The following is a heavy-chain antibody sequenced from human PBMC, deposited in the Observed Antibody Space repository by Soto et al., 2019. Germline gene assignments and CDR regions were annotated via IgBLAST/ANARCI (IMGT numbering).Heavy chain of an antibody. J-gene: IGHJ4*02. Sequence: GGSLRLSCAASGFTFISYAMSWVRPPPGQGLEWVSSISDGGGSTNYADSVRGRFTIARDRSKNTLSLHMISLRGEDMAVYQSVKEFCGAACALDFWGQGALGT. CDR2: ISDGGGST. CDR1: GFTFISYA. D-gene: IGHD2-21*02. V-gene: IGHV3-23*01. CDR3: VKEFCGAACALDF.